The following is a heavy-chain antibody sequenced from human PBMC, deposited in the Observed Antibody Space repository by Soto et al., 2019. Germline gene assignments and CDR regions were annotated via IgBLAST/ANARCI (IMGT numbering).Heavy chain of an antibody. D-gene: IGHD5-18*01. CDR1: GFTFSSYA. Sequence: PGGSLRLSCAASGFTFSSYAMSWVRQAPGKGLEWVSYISSSSSTIYYADSVKGRFTISRDNAKNTLYLQMNSLRDEDTAVYYCARDAGYSYGPFDYWGQGTLVTVSS. J-gene: IGHJ4*02. CDR2: ISSSSSTI. CDR3: ARDAGYSYGPFDY. V-gene: IGHV3-48*02.